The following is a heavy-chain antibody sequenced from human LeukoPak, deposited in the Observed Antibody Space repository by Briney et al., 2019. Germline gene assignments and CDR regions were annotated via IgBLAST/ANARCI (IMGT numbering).Heavy chain of an antibody. Sequence: TGGSLRLSCAASAFTFSSYGMHWVRQAPGKGLEWVAYMQYDGSNQQYADSVKGRFSISRDNSKNILNLQMNSLRADDTAVYYCAKDRCSNGVGCYYYYMDVWGKGTTVTIYS. CDR3: AKDRCSNGVGCYYYYMDV. J-gene: IGHJ6*03. CDR2: MQYDGSNQ. D-gene: IGHD2-8*01. CDR1: AFTFSSYG. V-gene: IGHV3-30*02.